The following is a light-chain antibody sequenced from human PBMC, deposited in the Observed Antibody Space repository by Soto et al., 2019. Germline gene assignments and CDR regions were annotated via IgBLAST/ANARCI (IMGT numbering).Light chain of an antibody. Sequence: EIVLTQSPGTLSLSPGERATLSCRARQSVSDMYLAWYQHKPGQAPRLLIYASNRATGIPDRFSGSGSGTDFTLTINRLEPEDFAVYYCQHYGTSALFGPGTKVEIQ. J-gene: IGKJ3*01. CDR3: QHYGTSAL. CDR2: AS. V-gene: IGKV3-20*01. CDR1: QSVSDMY.